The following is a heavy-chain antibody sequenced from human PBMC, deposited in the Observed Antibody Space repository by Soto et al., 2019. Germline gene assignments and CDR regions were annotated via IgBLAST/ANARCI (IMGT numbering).Heavy chain of an antibody. J-gene: IGHJ4*02. Sequence: QVQLVESGGGVVQPGKSLRISCVASGFTLRSYGMHWVRQAPGKGLEWLAVISYDESHKYYADSVKGRFTISRDTSKNALYLQMYSLRAEDTAVYYCAKEMFPRTVLDSSSPWGDYWGQGTAVTVSS. CDR3: AKEMFPRTVLDSSSPWGDY. CDR2: ISYDESHK. D-gene: IGHD6-6*01. CDR1: GFTLRSYG. V-gene: IGHV3-30*18.